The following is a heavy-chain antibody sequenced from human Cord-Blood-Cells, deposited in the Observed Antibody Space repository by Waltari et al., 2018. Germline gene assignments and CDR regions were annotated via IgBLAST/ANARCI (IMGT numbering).Heavy chain of an antibody. CDR2: IYMGGSK. CDR3: ARVHSSHAFDI. J-gene: IGHJ3*02. Sequence: EVQLVESGGGLVQPGGSLRLSCAASGFTVSSNYMSWVRQDPGKGLEWVSVIYMGGSKYIADSVKGRFTISRDNSKNTLYLQRNSLRDEETAVYYCARVHSSHAFDIWGQGTMVTVSS. V-gene: IGHV3-66*01. CDR1: GFTVSSNY.